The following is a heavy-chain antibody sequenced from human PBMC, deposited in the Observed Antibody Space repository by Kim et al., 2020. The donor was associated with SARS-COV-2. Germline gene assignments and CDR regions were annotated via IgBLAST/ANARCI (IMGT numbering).Heavy chain of an antibody. J-gene: IGHJ5*02. Sequence: SETLSLTCTVSGGSISSSSYYWGWIRQPPGKGLEWIGSIYYSGSTYYNPSLKSRVTISVDTSKNQFSLKLSSVTAADTAVYYCARHWALIQLSWFDPWGQGTLVTVSS. D-gene: IGHD5-18*01. CDR1: GGSISSSSYY. V-gene: IGHV4-39*01. CDR3: ARHWALIQLSWFDP. CDR2: IYYSGST.